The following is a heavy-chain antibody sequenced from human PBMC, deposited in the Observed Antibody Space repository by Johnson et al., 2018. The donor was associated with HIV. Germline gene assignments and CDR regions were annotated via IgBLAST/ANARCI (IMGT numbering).Heavy chain of an antibody. CDR3: AREATGTTNAFYM. V-gene: IGHV3-11*04. CDR1: GFTFSDYY. J-gene: IGHJ3*02. Sequence: QVQLVESGGGLVKPGGSLRLSCAASGFTFSDYYMTWIRQAPGKGLEWVSYISGRGNILYSTDSLQGRFTISRDNAKNSLYLQMNSLRAEDTAVYYCAREATGTTNAFYMWGQGTMVTVSS. CDR2: ISGRGNIL. D-gene: IGHD1-7*01.